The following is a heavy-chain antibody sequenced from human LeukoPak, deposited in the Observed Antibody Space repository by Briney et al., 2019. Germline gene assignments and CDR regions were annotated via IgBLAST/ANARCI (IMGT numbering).Heavy chain of an antibody. V-gene: IGHV3-53*01. Sequence: GGSLSLSRAASWFTVTNSYMSWVSPAPGGRREWGSFLYARGNIYYADCVKRRLTISRDNYKNTLFLQMNSLRAEYTAIYHCTRVFLGGDGYNVGYFDHWGQGTLVTVSS. CDR1: WFTVTNSY. J-gene: IGHJ4*02. D-gene: IGHD5-24*01. CDR3: TRVFLGGDGYNVGYFDH. CDR2: LYARGNI.